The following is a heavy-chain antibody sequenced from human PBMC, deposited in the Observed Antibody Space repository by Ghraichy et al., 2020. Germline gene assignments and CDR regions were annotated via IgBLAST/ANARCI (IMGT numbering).Heavy chain of an antibody. V-gene: IGHV3-74*01. CDR3: ARGGRSHAFDV. CDR1: GFTFSTYW. D-gene: IGHD6-25*01. CDR2: MNNDGSDT. J-gene: IGHJ3*01. Sequence: GGSLRLSCAASGFTFSTYWMHWVRQAPGKGLVWVSCMNNDGSDTIYADSVKGRCTISRDNAKNILYLQMNSLRAEDTAVYFCARGGRSHAFDVWGQGTMVTVS.